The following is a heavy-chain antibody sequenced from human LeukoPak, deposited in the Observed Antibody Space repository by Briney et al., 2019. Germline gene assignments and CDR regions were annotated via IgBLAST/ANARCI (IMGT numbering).Heavy chain of an antibody. D-gene: IGHD2-21*02. J-gene: IGHJ1*01. CDR2: IYSGGST. CDR3: ARDPPPHYCGGDSYSS. Sequence: GCSLRLSCAASGFTLSSYEMNLVLQAPGQGLEWVSVIYSGGSTYYADSVKGRFTISRDNSKTTLYLQMNSLRAEDRAVYYCARDPPPHYCGGDSYSSWGQGTLVTVSS. CDR1: GFTLSSYE. V-gene: IGHV3-53*01.